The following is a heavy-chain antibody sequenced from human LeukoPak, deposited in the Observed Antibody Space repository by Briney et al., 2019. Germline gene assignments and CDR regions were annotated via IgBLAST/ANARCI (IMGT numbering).Heavy chain of an antibody. V-gene: IGHV4-34*01. CDR3: ARASAYGDNDY. D-gene: IGHD4-17*01. CDR1: GGSFSGYY. Sequence: SETLSLTCAVYGGSFSGYYWSWIRQPPGKGLEWIGEINHSGSTNYNPSLKSRVTISVDTSKNQFFLKLSSVTAADTAVYYCARASAYGDNDYWGQGTLVTVSS. CDR2: INHSGST. J-gene: IGHJ4*02.